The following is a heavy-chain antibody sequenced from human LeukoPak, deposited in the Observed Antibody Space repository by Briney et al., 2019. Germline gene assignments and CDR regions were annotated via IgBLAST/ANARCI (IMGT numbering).Heavy chain of an antibody. CDR3: TKAVGGGRDAYDI. Sequence: HPGGSLRLSCAASGFTFSTYWMHWVRQAPGKGLVWVSRIKSDGSSTSYADSVKGRFTISRDNAKNTLYLQMNSLRAEDTAVYYCTKAVGGGRDAYDIWGQGTMVTVSS. CDR2: IKSDGSST. J-gene: IGHJ3*02. V-gene: IGHV3-74*01. CDR1: GFTFSTYW. D-gene: IGHD3-16*01.